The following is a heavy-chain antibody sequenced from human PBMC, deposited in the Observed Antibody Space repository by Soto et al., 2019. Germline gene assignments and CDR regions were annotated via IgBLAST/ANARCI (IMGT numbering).Heavy chain of an antibody. CDR3: AREGEAYCGGDCYSTH. V-gene: IGHV1-18*04. J-gene: IGHJ4*02. Sequence: ASVKVSCKAAGYTFTSYGISWVRQAPGQGLEWMGWISAYNGNTNYAQKLQGRVTMTTDTSTSTAYMELRSLRSDDTAVYYCAREGEAYCGGDCYSTHWGQGTLVTVSS. CDR2: ISAYNGNT. CDR1: GYTFTSYG. D-gene: IGHD2-21*02.